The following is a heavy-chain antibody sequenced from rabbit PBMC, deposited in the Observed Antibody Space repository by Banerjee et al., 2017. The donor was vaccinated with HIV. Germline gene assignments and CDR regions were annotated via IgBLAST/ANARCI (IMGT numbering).Heavy chain of an antibody. CDR2: IDPVFGIT. D-gene: IGHD4-1*01. CDR3: VREVAGKFNL. J-gene: IGHJ4*01. Sequence: QSLEESGGGLVQPGGSLKLSCKASGFDFSSYGVSWVRQAPGKGLEWIGYIDPVFGITYYANWVNGRFTISSHNAQNTLYLQLNSLTAADTATYFCVREVAGKFNLWGQGTLVTVS. CDR1: GFDFSSYG. V-gene: IGHV1S7*01.